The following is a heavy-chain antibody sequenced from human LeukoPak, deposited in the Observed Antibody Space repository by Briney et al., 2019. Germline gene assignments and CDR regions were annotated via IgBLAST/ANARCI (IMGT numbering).Heavy chain of an antibody. CDR3: ARDHCSSTSCFNWFDP. V-gene: IGHV1-2*02. D-gene: IGHD2-2*01. Sequence: ASVKVSCKASGSTFTGYYMHWLRQAPGQGLEWMGWINPNSGGTNYAQKFQGRVTMTRDTSISTAYMELSRLRSDDTAVYYCARDHCSSTSCFNWFDPWGQGTLVTVSS. J-gene: IGHJ5*02. CDR1: GSTFTGYY. CDR2: INPNSGGT.